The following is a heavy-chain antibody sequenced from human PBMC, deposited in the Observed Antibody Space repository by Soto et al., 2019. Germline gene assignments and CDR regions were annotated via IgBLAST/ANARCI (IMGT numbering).Heavy chain of an antibody. V-gene: IGHV4-30-4*01. Sequence: KPSETLSLTCTVSGGSISSGDYYWSWIRQPPGKGLEWIGYIYYSGSTYYNPSLKSRVTISVDTSKNQFSLKLSSVTAADTAVYYCARNYGSGRNSHFDYWGQGTLVTVSS. D-gene: IGHD3-10*01. CDR2: IYYSGST. CDR1: GGSISSGDYY. J-gene: IGHJ4*02. CDR3: ARNYGSGRNSHFDY.